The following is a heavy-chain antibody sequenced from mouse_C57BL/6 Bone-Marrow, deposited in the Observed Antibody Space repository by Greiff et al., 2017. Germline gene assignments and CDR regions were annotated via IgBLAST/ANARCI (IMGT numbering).Heavy chain of an antibody. CDR3: SRGAWFAY. CDR1: GYTFTSYW. V-gene: IGHV1-64*01. J-gene: IGHJ3*01. CDR2: IHPNTGST. Sequence: VQLQQPGAELVKPGASVKLSCKASGYTFTSYWMPWVKQRPGQGLEWIGMIHPNTGSTNYNEKFKSKSTLPVDKASSTAYMQLSSLSSEDSAVYYCSRGAWFAYWGQEALVTVSA.